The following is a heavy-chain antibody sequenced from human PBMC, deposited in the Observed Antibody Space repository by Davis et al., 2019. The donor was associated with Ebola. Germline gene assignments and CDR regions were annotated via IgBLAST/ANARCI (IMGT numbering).Heavy chain of an antibody. D-gene: IGHD5-18*01. CDR3: ARLDVDTAIGFDY. J-gene: IGHJ4*02. V-gene: IGHV1-69*13. CDR1: GGTFSSYA. Sequence: SVKVSCKASGGTFSSYAISWVRQAPGQGLEWMGGIIPIFGTANYAQKFQGRVTITADESTSTAYMELSSLRSEDTAVYYCARLDVDTAIGFDYWGQGTLVTVSS. CDR2: IIPIFGTA.